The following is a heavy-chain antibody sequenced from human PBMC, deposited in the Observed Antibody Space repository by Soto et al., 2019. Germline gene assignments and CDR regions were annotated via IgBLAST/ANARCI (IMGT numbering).Heavy chain of an antibody. CDR2: INHSGST. J-gene: IGHJ4*02. Sequence: QVQLQQWGAGLLKPSETLSLTCAVYGGSFSGYYWNWIRQPPGQGLEWIGEINHSGSTNYNPSLKSRVTISVETFKIQFSRKLSSVTAAGTAVYNCARGCGGNFDYWGQGSLVTVSS. CDR3: ARGCGGNFDY. V-gene: IGHV4-34*01. CDR1: GGSFSGYY. D-gene: IGHD2-21*01.